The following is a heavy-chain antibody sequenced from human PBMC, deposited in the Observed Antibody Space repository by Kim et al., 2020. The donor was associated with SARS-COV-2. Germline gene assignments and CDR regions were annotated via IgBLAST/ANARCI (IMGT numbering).Heavy chain of an antibody. V-gene: IGHV1-2*02. Sequence: ASVKVSCKASGYTFTGYYMHWVRQAPGQGLEWMGWINPNSGGTNYAQKFQGRVTMTRDTSISTAYMELSRLRSDDTAVYYCARADVDIVATMPADWFDPWGQGTLVTVSS. CDR1: GYTFTGYY. CDR2: INPNSGGT. J-gene: IGHJ5*02. D-gene: IGHD5-12*01. CDR3: ARADVDIVATMPADWFDP.